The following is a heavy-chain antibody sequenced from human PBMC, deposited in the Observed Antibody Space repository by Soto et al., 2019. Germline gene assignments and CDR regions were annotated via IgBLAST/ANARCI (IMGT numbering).Heavy chain of an antibody. Sequence: ASVKVSCKASGYTFTGYYMHWVRQAPGQGLEWMGWINPNSGGTNYAQKFQGWVTMTRDTSISTAYMELSRLRSDDTAVYYCARAYPLWFGEFGNFDYWGQGTLVPVSS. J-gene: IGHJ4*02. CDR1: GYTFTGYY. CDR3: ARAYPLWFGEFGNFDY. CDR2: INPNSGGT. V-gene: IGHV1-2*04. D-gene: IGHD3-10*01.